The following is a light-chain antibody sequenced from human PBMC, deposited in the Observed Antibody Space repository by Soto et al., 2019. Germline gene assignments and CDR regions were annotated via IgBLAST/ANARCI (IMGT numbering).Light chain of an antibody. V-gene: IGLV2-14*03. CDR3: SSYTGRSTIYV. Sequence: QSALTQPASVSGSPGQSITISCTGTSCDVGGYNYVSWYQHHPGKAPKLIIYDVSNRPSGVSHHFSGSKSGNTASLTISGLQVEDEADYYCSSYTGRSTIYVFGTGTKVTVL. J-gene: IGLJ1*01. CDR2: DVS. CDR1: SCDVGGYNY.